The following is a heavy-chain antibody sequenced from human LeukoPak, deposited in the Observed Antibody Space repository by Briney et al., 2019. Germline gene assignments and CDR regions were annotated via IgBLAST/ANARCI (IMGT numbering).Heavy chain of an antibody. J-gene: IGHJ1*01. D-gene: IGHD3-22*01. CDR3: ARARYYYDSSGFEH. CDR1: GFTFSSYW. Sequence: GGSLRLSCAVSGFTFSSYWMSWVRQAPGKGLEWVAIIKQDGSEEYYVDSVKGRFNISRDNAKNSLYLQMHSLRAEDTAVYYCARARYYYDSSGFEHWGQGTLVTVSS. V-gene: IGHV3-7*01. CDR2: IKQDGSEE.